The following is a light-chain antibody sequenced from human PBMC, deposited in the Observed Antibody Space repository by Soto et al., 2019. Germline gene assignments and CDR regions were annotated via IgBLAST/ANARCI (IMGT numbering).Light chain of an antibody. V-gene: IGLV2-8*01. CDR2: EVS. CDR1: SSDVGGYNY. J-gene: IGLJ2*01. Sequence: QSALTQPPSASGSPGQSVTFSCTGTSSDVGGYNYVSWYQQHPGKAPKLIIYEVSKRPSGVPDRFSGSKSGNTASLTVSGLQAEDEADYYCSSYAGTNNVKFGGGTKLTVL. CDR3: SSYAGTNNVK.